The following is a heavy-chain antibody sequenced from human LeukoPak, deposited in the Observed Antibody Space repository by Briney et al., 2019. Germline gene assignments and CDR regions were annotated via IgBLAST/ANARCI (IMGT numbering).Heavy chain of an antibody. CDR3: VLVTTGS. CDR2: INSDGSII. Sequence: GGSLRLSCAASGFTFSTYWMHWVRQAPGKGLVWVSRINSDGSIINYADSVKGRFTISRDNAKNMLYLHMNSLRAEDTAVYYCVLVTTGSWGQGTMVTVS. J-gene: IGHJ3*01. V-gene: IGHV3-74*01. CDR1: GFTFSTYW. D-gene: IGHD4-17*01.